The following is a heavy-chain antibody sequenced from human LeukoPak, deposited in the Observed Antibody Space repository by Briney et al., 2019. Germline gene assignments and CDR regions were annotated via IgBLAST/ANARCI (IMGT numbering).Heavy chain of an antibody. D-gene: IGHD6-19*01. CDR2: ISYDGSNK. V-gene: IGHV3-30*18. CDR3: AKGRSGYSSGRDGFDP. Sequence: GGSLRLSCTASGFTFSSYGMHWVRQAPGKGLEWVAVISYDGSNKYYADSVKGRFTISRDNSKNTLYLQMNSLRAEDTAVYYCAKGRSGYSSGRDGFDPWGQGTLVTVSS. CDR1: GFTFSSYG. J-gene: IGHJ5*02.